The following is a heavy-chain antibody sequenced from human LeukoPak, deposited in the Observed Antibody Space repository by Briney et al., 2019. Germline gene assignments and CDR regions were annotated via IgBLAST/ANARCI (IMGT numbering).Heavy chain of an antibody. D-gene: IGHD3-22*01. CDR1: GFTGSSDY. V-gene: IGHV3-66*01. J-gene: IGHJ3*02. CDR2: IHSGGST. CDR3: AREMIVVARGALDI. Sequence: GGSLRLFCGASGFTGSSDYMSWVRQAPGKGLEWGSVIHSGGSTYYADSVKGRFTISRDNSKNTLYLQMNSLRAEDTAVCYCAREMIVVARGALDIWGQGTMVTVSS.